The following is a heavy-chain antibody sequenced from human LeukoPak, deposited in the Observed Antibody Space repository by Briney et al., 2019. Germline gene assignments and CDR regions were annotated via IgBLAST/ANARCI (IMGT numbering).Heavy chain of an antibody. CDR3: ARKYYYGSGSYFNY. CDR1: GFTFDDYA. J-gene: IGHJ4*02. CDR2: ISWNSGSI. Sequence: GGSLRLSCAASGFTFDDYAMHWVRQAPGKGLEWVSGISWNSGSIGYADSVKGRFTISRDNAKNSLYLQMNSLRAEDTALYYCARKYYYGSGSYFNYWGQGTLVTVSS. D-gene: IGHD3-10*01. V-gene: IGHV3-9*01.